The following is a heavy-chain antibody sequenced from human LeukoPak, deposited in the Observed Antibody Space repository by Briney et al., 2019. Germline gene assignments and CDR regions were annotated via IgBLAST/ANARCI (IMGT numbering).Heavy chain of an antibody. CDR3: AKLKNPITHIKIAARPPKEYYFDY. V-gene: IGHV3-23*01. D-gene: IGHD6-6*01. Sequence: PGGSLRLSCAASGFTFSSYAMSWVRQAPGKGLEWVSAISGSGGSTYYADSVKGRFTISRDNSKNTLYLQMNSLRAEDTAVYYCAKLKNPITHIKIAARPPKEYYFDYWGQGTLVTVSS. CDR2: ISGSGGST. CDR1: GFTFSSYA. J-gene: IGHJ4*02.